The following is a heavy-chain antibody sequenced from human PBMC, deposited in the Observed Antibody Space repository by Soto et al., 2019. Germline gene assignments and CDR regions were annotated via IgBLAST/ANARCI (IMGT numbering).Heavy chain of an antibody. CDR2: ISTSGHV. Sequence: KTSETLSLTCSVSGGSLSKYYGSWIRQPAGKGLEWIGRISTSGHVVSKVSLRSRLTMSVDMSNNHFSLKLTSVTAADTAVYYCARDNNDFWSLYPLAFDYWGQGALVTVYS. CDR3: ARDNNDFWSLYPLAFDY. CDR1: GGSLSKYY. D-gene: IGHD3-3*01. J-gene: IGHJ4*02. V-gene: IGHV4-4*07.